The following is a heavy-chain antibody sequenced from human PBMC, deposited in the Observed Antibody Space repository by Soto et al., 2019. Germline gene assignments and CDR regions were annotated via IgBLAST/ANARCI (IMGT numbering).Heavy chain of an antibody. CDR3: AKDGGGRAPAAASPLGASAC. J-gene: IGHJ4*02. D-gene: IGHD2-15*01. CDR1: GFTFSSYV. V-gene: IGHV3-23*01. CDR2: ISASGGNT. Sequence: EVQLLESGGGLVQPGGSLRLSCAASGFTFSSYVMTWVRQAPGKGLEWISAISASGGNTYYADSVKGRFTISRDNSKNTRNRGVSSLGVGDRALCCGAKDGGGRAPAAASPLGASACGGQGTLVTVPS.